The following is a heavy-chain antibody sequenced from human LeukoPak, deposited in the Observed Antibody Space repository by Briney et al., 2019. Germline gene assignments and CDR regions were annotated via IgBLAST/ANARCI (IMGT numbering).Heavy chain of an antibody. J-gene: IGHJ6*02. CDR2: INPNSGGT. D-gene: IGHD3-10*01. CDR1: GDTFTGYY. V-gene: IGHV1-2*02. Sequence: ASVKVSCKASGDTFTGYYMHWVRQPPGKGLEWMGWINPNSGGTDYAQKFQGRVTMTSDTSISTAYMELSRLRSDDTAVYYCARDVLWFGELFNYYYYGMDVWGQGTTVTVSS. CDR3: ARDVLWFGELFNYYYYGMDV.